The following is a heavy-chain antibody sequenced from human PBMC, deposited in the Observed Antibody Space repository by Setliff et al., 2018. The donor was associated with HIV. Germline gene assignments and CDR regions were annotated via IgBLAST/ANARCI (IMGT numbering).Heavy chain of an antibody. Sequence: GGSLRLSCAASGFIFSSYAMHWVRQAPGKGLEWVAFMSYEGNNKYYADSVKGRFTISRDNSKNTLFLQMNSLRPEDTAVYHCARDCRVGWVFTYGMDVWGQGTLVTVSS. J-gene: IGHJ6*02. CDR1: GFIFSSYA. CDR3: ARDCRVGWVFTYGMDV. CDR2: MSYEGNNK. V-gene: IGHV3-30*01. D-gene: IGHD6-13*01.